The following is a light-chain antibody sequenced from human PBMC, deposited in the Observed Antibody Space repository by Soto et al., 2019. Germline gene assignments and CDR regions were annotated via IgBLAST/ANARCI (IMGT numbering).Light chain of an antibody. J-gene: IGKJ4*01. CDR2: GAS. V-gene: IGKV3-20*01. Sequence: EIVLTQSPGTLSLSPGERATLACRASQRMSGDSLAWYQQKSGQAPRLVIYGASRASGIPDRFSGGGSGTDFSLTITRLEPEDLAVYYCQQYGNSLTFGGGTKVEIK. CDR1: QRMSGDS. CDR3: QQYGNSLT.